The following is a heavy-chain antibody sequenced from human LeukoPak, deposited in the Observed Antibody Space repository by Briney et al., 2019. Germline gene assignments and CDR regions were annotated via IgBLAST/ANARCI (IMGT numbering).Heavy chain of an antibody. CDR2: NSGSGGSA. CDR1: RFTFSTYA. Sequence: PGGSLRLSCAASRFTFSTYAMSGVRQAPGKGLEWVSGNSGSGGSAYYADSVKGRFTISRDNSKNTLYLQMNSLRAEDTAVYYCAKPNTAMVSSPDYWGQGTLVTVSS. CDR3: AKPNTAMVSSPDY. J-gene: IGHJ4*02. D-gene: IGHD5-18*01. V-gene: IGHV3-23*01.